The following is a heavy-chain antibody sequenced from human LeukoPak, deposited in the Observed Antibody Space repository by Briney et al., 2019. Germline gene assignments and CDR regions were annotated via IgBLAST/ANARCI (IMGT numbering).Heavy chain of an antibody. V-gene: IGHV3-23*01. J-gene: IGHJ4*02. CDR3: ANDWNFDY. Sequence: GGSLRLSCAASGFSFSTCAMSWVRQTPGKGLEWVATFSGSCSNTYYGDSVRGRFTISRDNSQNTLYLQMSSLRAEDTAVYYCANDWNFDYWGQGTLVIVSS. CDR2: FSGSCSNT. D-gene: IGHD1-1*01. CDR1: GFSFSTCA.